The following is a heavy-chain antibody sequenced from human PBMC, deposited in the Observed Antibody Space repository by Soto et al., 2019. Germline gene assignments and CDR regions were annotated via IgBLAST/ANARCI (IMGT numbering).Heavy chain of an antibody. CDR2: FSTTGST. J-gene: IGHJ5*02. Sequence: LSLTCTVSGASIGTDYWSWIRQPAGKGLEWIGRFSTTGSTDYNPSLKSRVTMSVDTSKNHFSLKLNSVTAADTAVYYCARGAYGSGSSPNWFDPWGQGTLVTVSS. CDR3: ARGAYGSGSSPNWFDP. V-gene: IGHV4-4*07. CDR1: GASIGTDY. D-gene: IGHD3-10*01.